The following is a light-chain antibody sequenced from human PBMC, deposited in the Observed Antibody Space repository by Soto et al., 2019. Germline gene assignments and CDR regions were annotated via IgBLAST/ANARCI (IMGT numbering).Light chain of an antibody. V-gene: IGKV1-5*03. J-gene: IGKJ1*01. CDR2: RAS. Sequence: DIQMTQSPSTLSGSVGDRVTITCRASQTLSSWLAWYQQKPGKAPKVLICRASHLESGVPSRFSASGSGTEFSLTINSLQADDFATYYCQQYHIYSWTFGQGTKVDIK. CDR3: QQYHIYSWT. CDR1: QTLSSW.